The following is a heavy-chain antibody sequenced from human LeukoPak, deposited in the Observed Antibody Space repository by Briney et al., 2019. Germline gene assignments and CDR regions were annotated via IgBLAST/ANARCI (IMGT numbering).Heavy chain of an antibody. CDR2: VHYSGSS. CDR1: GDSISSYY. CDR3: AKWSESGHAFDI. J-gene: IGHJ3*02. D-gene: IGHD2-15*01. Sequence: SETLSLTCTVSGDSISSYYWNWIRQPPGKGLEWIGYVHYSGSSNYNPSLKSRVTMSVDTSKNQFSLNLSSVTAADTAVYYCAKWSESGHAFDIWGQGTVVTVSS. V-gene: IGHV4-59*01.